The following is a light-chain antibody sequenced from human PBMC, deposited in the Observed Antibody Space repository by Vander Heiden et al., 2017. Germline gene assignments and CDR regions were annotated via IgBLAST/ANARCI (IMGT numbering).Light chain of an antibody. Sequence: EIVMTQSPATRSVSPGERATLSCRASQSVNSNLAWYQQKPGQAPRLLIYGASTRATGIPARFSGSGSGTEFTLTISSLQSEDFAVYYCQQDNNWPPYTFGQGTKLEIK. CDR1: QSVNSN. CDR3: QQDNNWPPYT. CDR2: GAS. J-gene: IGKJ2*01. V-gene: IGKV3-15*01.